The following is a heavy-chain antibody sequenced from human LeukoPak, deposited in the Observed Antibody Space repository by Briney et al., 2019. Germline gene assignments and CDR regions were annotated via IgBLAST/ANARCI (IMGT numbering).Heavy chain of an antibody. D-gene: IGHD3-10*01. CDR2: IIPIFGTA. CDR1: GGTFSSYA. Sequence: SVKVSCKASGGTFSSYAISWVRQAPGQGLEWMGGIIPIFGTANYAQKFQGRVTITADESTSTAYRELSSLRAEDTAVYYCAKGSPLDLGAGESYYYGMGVWGQGTTVTVSS. V-gene: IGHV1-69*13. J-gene: IGHJ6*02. CDR3: AKGSPLDLGAGESYYYGMGV.